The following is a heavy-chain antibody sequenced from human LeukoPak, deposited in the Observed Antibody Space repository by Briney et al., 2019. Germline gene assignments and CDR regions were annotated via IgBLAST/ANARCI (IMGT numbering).Heavy chain of an antibody. V-gene: IGHV4-59*01. CDR3: ARGLERRKDYFDY. CDR2: IHFSGNT. CDR1: GGSISSYM. J-gene: IGHJ4*02. D-gene: IGHD1-1*01. Sequence: SETLSLTCTVSGGSISSYMWSWIRQPPGKGLEWIGYIHFSGNTNYSPSLKSRVTISVDTSKNQFSLKVSSVTAAGTAVYYCARGLERRKDYFDYWGQGTLVTVSS.